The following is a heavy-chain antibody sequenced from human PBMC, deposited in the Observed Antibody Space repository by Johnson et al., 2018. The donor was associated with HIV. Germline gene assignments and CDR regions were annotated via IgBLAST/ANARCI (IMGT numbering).Heavy chain of an antibody. CDR3: ARETDYGPPNAFDI. CDR1: GFTFSGSA. Sequence: VQLVESGGGLVQPGGSLKLSCAASGFTFSGSAIHWVRQASGQGLEWVGRIRSKGYNSATAYSASVKGRVTISRDESKNTLYPQMNSLRAEDTAVYYCARETDYGPPNAFDIWGQGTMVTVSS. J-gene: IGHJ3*02. CDR2: IRSKGYNSAT. V-gene: IGHV3-73*02. D-gene: IGHD4-17*01.